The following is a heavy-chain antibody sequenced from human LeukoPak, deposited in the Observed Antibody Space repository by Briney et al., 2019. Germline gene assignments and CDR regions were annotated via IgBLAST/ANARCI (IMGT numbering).Heavy chain of an antibody. D-gene: IGHD3-10*02. CDR3: ARHPRFGESNWFDP. Sequence: GGSLRLSCAASGFTVSSNYMNWVRQAPGKGLEWVSVIYSGGSTYYADSVKGRFTISRDNSKNTVYVQMNSLRAEDTAVYYCARHPRFGESNWFDPWGQGTLVTVSS. CDR1: GFTVSSNY. J-gene: IGHJ5*02. V-gene: IGHV3-66*04. CDR2: IYSGGST.